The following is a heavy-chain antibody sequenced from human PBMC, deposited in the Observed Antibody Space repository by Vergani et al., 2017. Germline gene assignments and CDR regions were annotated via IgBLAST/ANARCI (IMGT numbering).Heavy chain of an antibody. V-gene: IGHV4-39*07. D-gene: IGHD1-20*01. CDR1: GGSISSSSYY. CDR2: INHSGST. Sequence: QLQLQESGPGLVKPSETLSLTCTVSGGSISSSSYYWSWIRQPPGKGLEWIGEINHSGSTNYNPSLKSRVTISVDTSKNQVSLKLSSVTAADTAVYYCASWADGLTGTGYYYYYGMDVWGQGTTVTVSS. J-gene: IGHJ6*02. CDR3: ASWADGLTGTGYYYYYGMDV.